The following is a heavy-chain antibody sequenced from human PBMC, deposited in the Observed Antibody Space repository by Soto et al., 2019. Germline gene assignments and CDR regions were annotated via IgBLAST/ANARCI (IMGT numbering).Heavy chain of an antibody. CDR3: ARNLGIVAAGRGRSYYYGMDV. CDR1: GGSISSSDW. Sequence: QVQLQESGPGLVKPSGTLSLTCDVSGGSISSSDWWSWVRQPPGKGLEWIGEIYHSGSTNYNPSLKSRVTISLDKSENHFALRLSSVTAADTAVYYCARNLGIVAAGRGRSYYYGMDVWGQGTTVTVSS. CDR2: IYHSGST. J-gene: IGHJ6*02. D-gene: IGHD6-13*01. V-gene: IGHV4-4*02.